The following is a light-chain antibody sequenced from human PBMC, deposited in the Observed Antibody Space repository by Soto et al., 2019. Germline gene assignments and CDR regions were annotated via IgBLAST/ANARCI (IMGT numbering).Light chain of an antibody. V-gene: IGLV2-8*01. J-gene: IGLJ2*01. CDR3: SSYAGSNNLV. CDR2: EVS. Sequence: QSVLTQPPSASGSPGQSVTISCTGTSSDVGGYNYVSWYQQHPGKAPKLMIYEVSKRPSGVPDRFSGSKSGNTASLTVSGLQAEDEADYYCSSYAGSNNLVFGGGTNPTVL. CDR1: SSDVGGYNY.